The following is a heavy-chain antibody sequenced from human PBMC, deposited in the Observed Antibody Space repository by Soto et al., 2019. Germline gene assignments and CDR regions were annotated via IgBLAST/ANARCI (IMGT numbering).Heavy chain of an antibody. V-gene: IGHV4-38-2*01. Sequence: PSETLSLTCAVSGYSISSGYYWGWIRQPPGKGLEWIGSIYHSGSTYYNPSLKSRVTISVDTSKNQFSLKLSSVTAADTAVYYCARGKQQLVRSYYGMDVWGQGTTVTV. CDR1: GYSISSGYY. CDR2: IYHSGST. D-gene: IGHD6-13*01. CDR3: ARGKQQLVRSYYGMDV. J-gene: IGHJ6*02.